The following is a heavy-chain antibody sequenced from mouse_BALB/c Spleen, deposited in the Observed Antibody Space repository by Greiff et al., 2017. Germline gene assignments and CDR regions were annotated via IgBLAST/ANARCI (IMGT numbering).Heavy chain of an antibody. V-gene: IGHV5-17*02. CDR1: GFTFSSFG. J-gene: IGHJ4*01. CDR3: ARGYGNYYGMDY. D-gene: IGHD2-1*01. CDR2: ISSGSSTI. Sequence: EVKVVESGGGLVQPGGSRKLSCAASGFTFSSFGMHWVRQAPEKGLEWVAYISSGSSTIYYADTVKGRFTISRDNPKNTLFLQMTSLRSEDTAMYYCARGYGNYYGMDYWGQGTSVTVSS.